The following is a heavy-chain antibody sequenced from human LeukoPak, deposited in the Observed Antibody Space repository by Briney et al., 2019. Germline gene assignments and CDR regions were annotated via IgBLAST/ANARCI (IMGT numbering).Heavy chain of an antibody. Sequence: PGGSLRLSCAASGFTFSSYYIHWLRQAPAKGLEGVSRINGDGSSTRYADSVKGRFTISRDNAKNTVYLQMNSLRVEDTAVYSCARGLYCSGINCYNGMDVWGKGTTVTVSS. CDR2: INGDGSST. D-gene: IGHD2-15*01. CDR1: GFTFSSYY. CDR3: ARGLYCSGINCYNGMDV. J-gene: IGHJ6*04. V-gene: IGHV3-74*01.